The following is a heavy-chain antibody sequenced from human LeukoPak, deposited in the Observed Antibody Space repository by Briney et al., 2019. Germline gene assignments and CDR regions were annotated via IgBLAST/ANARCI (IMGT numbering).Heavy chain of an antibody. D-gene: IGHD5-18*01. CDR3: ARENTAMVDNWFDP. Sequence: SVKVPCKASGYTFTSYGISWVRQAPGQGLEWMGRIIPIFGTAKYAQKFQGRVTITTDESTSTTYMELSSLRSEDTAVYYCARENTAMVDNWFDPWGQGTLVTVSS. CDR1: GYTFTSYG. V-gene: IGHV1-69*05. J-gene: IGHJ5*02. CDR2: IIPIFGTA.